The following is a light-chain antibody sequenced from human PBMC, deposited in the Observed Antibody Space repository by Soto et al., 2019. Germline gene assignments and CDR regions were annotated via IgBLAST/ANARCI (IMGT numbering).Light chain of an antibody. V-gene: IGKV3-15*01. J-gene: IGKJ2*01. CDR1: QSISTE. Sequence: EIVMTQSPATLSVSPGERATLSCRASQSISTELAWYQQKPGQPPRLLIYSASTRATGVPARFTGSGSGSEFTLTISGLQSEDFAVHYCHQGHNWPLTFGQGTRLEI. CDR2: SAS. CDR3: HQGHNWPLT.